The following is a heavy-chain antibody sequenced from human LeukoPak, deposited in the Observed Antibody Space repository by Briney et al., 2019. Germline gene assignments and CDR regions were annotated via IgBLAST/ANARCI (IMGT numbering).Heavy chain of an antibody. J-gene: IGHJ5*02. CDR1: GGSISSGLYS. D-gene: IGHD6-19*01. CDR2: IYHTGST. Sequence: SQTLSLTCDVSGGSISSGLYSWSWIRQPLGKGLEWIGYIYHTGSTYYNPSLKSRVTISVDTSKNQFSLKLSSVTAADTAVYYCARDLAVAGRASNWFDPWGQGTLVTVSS. V-gene: IGHV4-30-2*01. CDR3: ARDLAVAGRASNWFDP.